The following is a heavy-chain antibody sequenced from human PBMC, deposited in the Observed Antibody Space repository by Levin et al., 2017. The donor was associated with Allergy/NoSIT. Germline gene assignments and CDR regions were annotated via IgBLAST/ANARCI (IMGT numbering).Heavy chain of an antibody. D-gene: IGHD3-3*01. Sequence: GGSLRLSCAASGFTFGNYAMSWVRQAPGKGLEWVSTISGGGGSTYYADSVKGRFTISRENSKNTLDLQMNSLRAEDTAVYYCAKMDLTVIITSDRVFELDYWGQGTLVTVSS. V-gene: IGHV3-23*01. CDR3: AKMDLTVIITSDRVFELDY. CDR1: GFTFGNYA. CDR2: ISGGGGST. J-gene: IGHJ4*02.